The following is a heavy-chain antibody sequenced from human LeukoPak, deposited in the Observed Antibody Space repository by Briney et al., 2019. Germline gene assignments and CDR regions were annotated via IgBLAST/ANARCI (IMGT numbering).Heavy chain of an antibody. Sequence: PGGSLRLSCAASGFTFSSYWMSWVRQAPGKGLEWVANIKQEGSEKYYVDSVKGRFTISRDNAKNSLYLQMNSLRAEDTAVYYCARDRSGVTAIREWYAYWGQGTLVTVSS. CDR3: ARDRSGVTAIREWYAY. J-gene: IGHJ4*02. CDR2: IKQEGSEK. D-gene: IGHD2-21*02. V-gene: IGHV3-7*01. CDR1: GFTFSSYW.